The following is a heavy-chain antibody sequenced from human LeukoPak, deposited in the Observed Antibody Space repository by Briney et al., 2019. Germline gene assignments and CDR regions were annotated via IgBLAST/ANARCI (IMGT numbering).Heavy chain of an antibody. V-gene: IGHV3-23*01. J-gene: IGHJ4*02. CDR2: ISGSGGST. CDR1: GFTFSSCG. Sequence: GGSLRLSCAASGFTFSSCGMSWVRQAPGKGLEWVSSISGSGGSTYYADSVKGRFTISRDNSKNTLYLQMNSLRPEDTAVYYCAKHVTVFGVYYFYYWGQGTLVTASS. D-gene: IGHD3-3*01. CDR3: AKHVTVFGVYYFYY.